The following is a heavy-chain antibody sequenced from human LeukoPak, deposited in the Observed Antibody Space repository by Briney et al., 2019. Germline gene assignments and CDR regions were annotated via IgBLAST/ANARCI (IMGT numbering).Heavy chain of an antibody. CDR2: IYSGGST. Sequence: PGGSLRLSCAASGFTVSSNYMSWVRQAPGKGLEWVSVIYSGGSTYYADSVKGRFTISRDNSKNTLYLQMNSLRAEDTAVYYCARAKKYQPPGAWGQGTLVTVSS. CDR3: ARAKKYQPPGA. D-gene: IGHD2-2*01. J-gene: IGHJ5*02. V-gene: IGHV3-53*01. CDR1: GFTVSSNY.